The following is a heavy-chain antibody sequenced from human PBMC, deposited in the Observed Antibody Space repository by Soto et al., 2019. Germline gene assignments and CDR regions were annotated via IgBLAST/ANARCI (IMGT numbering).Heavy chain of an antibody. J-gene: IGHJ4*02. CDR1: GFTFNNFA. CDR2: INDGGATT. V-gene: IGHV3-23*01. D-gene: IGHD6-13*01. CDR3: AKDYRQQLAEFDY. Sequence: EVQLLESGGGLVQPGDSLRLSCAASGFTFNNFAMSWVRQAPGKGLEWVSGINDGGATTYYADSVKGRFTISRDNSKDTLFLQMNSLRGEETARYYCAKDYRQQLAEFDYWGQGTLVTVSS.